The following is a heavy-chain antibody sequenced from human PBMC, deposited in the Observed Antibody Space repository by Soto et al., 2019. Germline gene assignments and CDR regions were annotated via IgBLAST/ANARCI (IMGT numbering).Heavy chain of an antibody. D-gene: IGHD1-1*01. CDR2: IYYSGST. CDR1: GGSISSYY. CDR3: ARDRWKSSWFDP. V-gene: IGHV4-59*01. Sequence: SETLSLTCTVSGGSISSYYWSWVRQPPGKGLEWIGYIYYSGSTNYNPSLKNRVTISVDTSKNQFSLKLSSVTAADTAVYYCARDRWKSSWFDPWGQGTLVTVSS. J-gene: IGHJ5*02.